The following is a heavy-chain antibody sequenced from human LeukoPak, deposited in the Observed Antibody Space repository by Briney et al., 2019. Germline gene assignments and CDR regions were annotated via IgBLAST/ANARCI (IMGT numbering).Heavy chain of an antibody. J-gene: IGHJ6*03. CDR1: GFTFSSYA. CDR2: ISGNGVNT. V-gene: IGHV3-23*01. Sequence: GGSLRLSCAASGFTFSSYAMNWVRQAPGKGLEWLSDISGNGVNTNYADSVKGRFTISRDNSKNTLYLQMNSLRAEDTAVYYCTGIAATNYYYYYMDVWGKGTTVTVSS. D-gene: IGHD6-13*01. CDR3: TGIAATNYYYYYMDV.